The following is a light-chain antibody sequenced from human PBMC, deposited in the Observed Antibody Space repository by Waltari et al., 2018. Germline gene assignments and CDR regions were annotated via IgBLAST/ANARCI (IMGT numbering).Light chain of an antibody. CDR3: ASWDDSLNGLV. Sequence: QSVLTQPPSASGTPGQRVTVSCSGSRSHIGSNSVTWYQSLPGTAPKLLIYNNKEWPSGVPDRFSASKSGTSASLAISGLQSEDEADYYCASWDDSLNGLVFGTGTKVIAL. J-gene: IGLJ1*01. CDR1: RSHIGSNS. V-gene: IGLV1-44*01. CDR2: NNK.